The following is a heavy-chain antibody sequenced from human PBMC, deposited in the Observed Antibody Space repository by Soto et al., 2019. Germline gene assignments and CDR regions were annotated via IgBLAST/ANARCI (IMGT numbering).Heavy chain of an antibody. CDR2: IWFDGRNE. Sequence: QVQLVESGGGVVQPGRSLRLSCAASGFTFNSYGMHWVRQAPGKGLEWVAVIWFDGRNEYYADSVKGRFTISRDNSKNTLYLRLNSLRGDDTAVYYCARAFRGGDYSWNYYYYGMDVWGQGTTVNVSS. J-gene: IGHJ6*02. CDR3: ARAFRGGDYSWNYYYYGMDV. D-gene: IGHD2-15*01. V-gene: IGHV3-33*01. CDR1: GFTFNSYG.